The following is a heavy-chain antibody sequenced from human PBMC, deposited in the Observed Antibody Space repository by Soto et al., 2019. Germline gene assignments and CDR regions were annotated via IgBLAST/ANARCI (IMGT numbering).Heavy chain of an antibody. V-gene: IGHV4-30-2*01. CDR3: ARTPDI. CDR2: IYHSGST. CDR1: GGSISSGGYS. J-gene: IGHJ3*02. Sequence: QLQLQESGSGLVKPSQTLSLTCAVSGGSISSGGYSWSWIRQPPGKGLEWIGYIYHSGSTYYNPAPXSXFTIAVDRSKNQFSLKLSSVTAADTAVYYCARTPDIWGQGTMVTVSS.